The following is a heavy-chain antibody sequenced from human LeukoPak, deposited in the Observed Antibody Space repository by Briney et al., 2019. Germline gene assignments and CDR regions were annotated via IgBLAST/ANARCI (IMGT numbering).Heavy chain of an antibody. V-gene: IGHV1-46*01. Sequence: ASVTVSFTASGYTFTIYYMHWVRQAPGQGLEWMGIINPSGGSTSYAQKFQGRVTMTRDTSTSTVYMELSSLRSEDTAVYYCARDNSVISGGFDYWGQGTLVTVSS. CDR3: ARDNSVISGGFDY. CDR2: INPSGGST. D-gene: IGHD5/OR15-5a*01. CDR1: GYTFTIYY. J-gene: IGHJ4*02.